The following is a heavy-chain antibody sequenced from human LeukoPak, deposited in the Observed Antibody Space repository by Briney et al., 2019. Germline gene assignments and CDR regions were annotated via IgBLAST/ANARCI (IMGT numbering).Heavy chain of an antibody. CDR1: GFTVSSNY. CDR2: IYSGGST. CDR3: ARIWSTLFGVFTP. D-gene: IGHD3-3*01. J-gene: IGHJ5*02. V-gene: IGHV3-66*01. Sequence: GGSLRLSCAASGFTVSSNYMSWVRQAPGKVLEWVSVIYSGGSTYYADSVKGRFTISRDNSKNTLYLQMNSLRAEDTAVYYCARIWSTLFGVFTPWGQGTLVTVSS.